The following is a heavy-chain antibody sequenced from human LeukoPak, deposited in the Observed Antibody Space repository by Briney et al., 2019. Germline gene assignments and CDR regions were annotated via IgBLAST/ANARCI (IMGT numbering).Heavy chain of an antibody. CDR1: GFTFSNAW. CDR2: IKSKTDGGTI. V-gene: IGHV3-15*01. D-gene: IGHD3-22*01. CDR3: VTTYESSGYLTDY. J-gene: IGHJ4*02. Sequence: GGSLRLSCAASGFTFSNAWMSWVRQAPGKGLEWVGRIKSKTDGGTIDYAAAVKGRFTISRDNSKTTMYLQMNSLKTEDTAVYYCVTTYESSGYLTDYWGQGTLVTVST.